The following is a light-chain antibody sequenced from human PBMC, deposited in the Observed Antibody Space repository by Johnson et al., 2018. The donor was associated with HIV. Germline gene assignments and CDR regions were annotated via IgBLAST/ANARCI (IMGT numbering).Light chain of an antibody. CDR2: DNN. CDR3: GTWDSSLNALYV. V-gene: IGLV1-51*01. J-gene: IGLJ1*01. Sequence: QSLLTQPPSVSAAPGQKVTISCSGSSSNIGNNYVSWYQQLPGTAPKLLIYDNNKRPSGIPDRFSGSKSGTSATLGITGLQTGDESDYYCGTWDSSLNALYVFGDGTKVTVL. CDR1: SSNIGNNY.